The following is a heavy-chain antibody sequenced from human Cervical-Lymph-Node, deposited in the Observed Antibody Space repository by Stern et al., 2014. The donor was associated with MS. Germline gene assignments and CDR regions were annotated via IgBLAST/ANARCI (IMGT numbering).Heavy chain of an antibody. V-gene: IGHV3-11*01. CDR2: ISLSGDTI. Sequence: VQLVESGGGLVKPGESLRLSCAASGFTFTDHYMSWVRPAPGKGLEWVSYISLSGDTIYYADSVKGLFTISRDIVKNSLYLQMNSLRAEDAALYYCARGGSAYYYGMDVWGQGTAVTVSS. J-gene: IGHJ6*02. CDR1: GFTFTDHY. CDR3: ARGGSAYYYGMDV.